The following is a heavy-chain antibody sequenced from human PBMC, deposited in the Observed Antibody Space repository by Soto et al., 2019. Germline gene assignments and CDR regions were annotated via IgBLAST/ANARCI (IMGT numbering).Heavy chain of an antibody. CDR3: ARVQVLVVIAIWAPVWGWFDP. D-gene: IGHD2-21*01. CDR1: GYTFTSYG. CDR2: ISAYNGNT. V-gene: IGHV1-18*01. Sequence: QVQLVQSGAEVKKPGASVKVSCKASGYTFTSYGISWVRQAPGQGLEWMGWISAYNGNTNYAQKLQGRVTMTTDTSTSTAYMELRSLRSDDTAVYYCARVQVLVVIAIWAPVWGWFDPWGQGTLVTVSS. J-gene: IGHJ5*02.